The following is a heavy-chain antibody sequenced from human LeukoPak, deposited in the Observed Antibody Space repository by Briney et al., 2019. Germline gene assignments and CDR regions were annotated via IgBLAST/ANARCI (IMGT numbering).Heavy chain of an antibody. CDR2: INHSGST. V-gene: IGHV4-34*01. CDR1: GGSFSGYY. CDR3: ARGFRYYCDSSGYPN. D-gene: IGHD3-22*01. Sequence: PSETLSLTCAVYGGSFSGYYWSWIRQPPGKGLEWIGEINHSGSTNYNPSLKSRVTISVDTSKNQFSLKLSSVTAADTAVYYCARGFRYYCDSSGYPNWGQGTLVTVSS. J-gene: IGHJ4*02.